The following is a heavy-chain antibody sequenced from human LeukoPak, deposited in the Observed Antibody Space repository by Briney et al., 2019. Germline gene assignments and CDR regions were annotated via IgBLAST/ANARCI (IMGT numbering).Heavy chain of an antibody. CDR1: GFTFSSYS. Sequence: GGSLRLSCAASGFTFSSYSMNWVRQAPGKGLEWVSSISSSSSYIYYADSVKGRFTISRDNAKNSLYLQMNSLRAEDTAVYYCARDSARTTVVTPIHYWGQGTLVTVSS. CDR3: ARDSARTTVVTPIHY. CDR2: ISSSSSYI. V-gene: IGHV3-21*01. D-gene: IGHD4-23*01. J-gene: IGHJ4*02.